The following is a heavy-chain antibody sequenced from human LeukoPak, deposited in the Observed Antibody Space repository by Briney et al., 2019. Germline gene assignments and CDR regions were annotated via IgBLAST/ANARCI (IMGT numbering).Heavy chain of an antibody. CDR3: AKALVVVITYYYFDY. CDR1: GFTFSSSA. J-gene: IGHJ4*02. D-gene: IGHD3-22*01. V-gene: IGHV3-23*01. CDR2: ISGSGGST. Sequence: GGSLRLSCAASGFTFSSSAMSWVRQVPGKGLEWVSGISGSGGSTYYADSVKGRFTISRDNSKNTLYLQMISLRAEDTAVYYCAKALVVVITYYYFDYWGQGTLVTVSS.